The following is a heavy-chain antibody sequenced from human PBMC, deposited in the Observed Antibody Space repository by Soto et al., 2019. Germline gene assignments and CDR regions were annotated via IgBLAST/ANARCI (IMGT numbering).Heavy chain of an antibody. V-gene: IGHV4-59*01. D-gene: IGHD3-10*01. Sequence: QVQLQESGPGLVKPSETLSLTCTVSGGSISSYYWSWIRQPPGKGLEWIGYIYYSGSTNYNPSLKSRVTIAVDTSKNQVSLKLSSVTAADTAVYYCARTSGSYYGMDVWGQGTTVTVSS. CDR1: GGSISSYY. J-gene: IGHJ6*02. CDR3: ARTSGSYYGMDV. CDR2: IYYSGST.